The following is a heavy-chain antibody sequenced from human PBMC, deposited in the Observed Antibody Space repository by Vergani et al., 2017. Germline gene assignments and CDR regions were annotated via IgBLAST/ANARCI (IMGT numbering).Heavy chain of an antibody. CDR1: GFSFSSFG. V-gene: IGHV3-33*01. Sequence: QVQLVESGGGVVQPGRSLRLSCAASGFSFSSFGFHWVRQAPGKGLEWVAFIHYDGSYEYYIDSVKGRFTISRDNSKNTLILQMNGLRAEDTAVYYCARDLSYSTAWPFFDSRGQGTLVTVSS. J-gene: IGHJ4*02. D-gene: IGHD4-11*01. CDR2: IHYDGSYE. CDR3: ARDLSYSTAWPFFDS.